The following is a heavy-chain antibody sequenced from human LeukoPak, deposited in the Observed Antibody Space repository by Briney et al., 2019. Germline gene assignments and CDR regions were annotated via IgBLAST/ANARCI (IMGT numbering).Heavy chain of an antibody. V-gene: IGHV4-59*01. CDR1: GGSFSYYH. Sequence: NSSETLSLTCTISGGSFSYYHWSWIRQPPGKGLEWLGHIYYSGSTNYNPSLKSRVTISVDTSKNQFSLKLRSVTAADTAVYYCARGGSRSSSWFYFDYWGQGSLVTVSS. CDR3: ARGGSRSSSWFYFDY. D-gene: IGHD6-13*01. CDR2: IYYSGST. J-gene: IGHJ4*02.